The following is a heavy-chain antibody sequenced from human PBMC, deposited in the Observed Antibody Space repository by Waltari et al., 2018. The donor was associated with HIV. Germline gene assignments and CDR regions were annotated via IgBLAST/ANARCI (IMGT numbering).Heavy chain of an antibody. CDR3: ARSPAF. V-gene: IGHV7-4-1*02. J-gene: IGHJ4*02. Sequence: VQLVQSGSQLKKPGASVKISCKASGDTFNNYALHWVRQAPGQGLEWMGWMNTNSGNPTYAQGFTGRFVLSLDTSLTTTYLQINTLKPDDSAVYYCARSPAFWGQGTLVIVSS. CDR1: GDTFNNYA. CDR2: MNTNSGNP.